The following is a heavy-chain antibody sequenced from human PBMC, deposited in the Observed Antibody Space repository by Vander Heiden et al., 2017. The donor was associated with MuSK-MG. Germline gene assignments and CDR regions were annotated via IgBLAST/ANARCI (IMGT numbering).Heavy chain of an antibody. J-gene: IGHJ5*02. CDR2: IWYDGSNK. CDR3: AGGYCSGGSCRRYNWFDP. CDR1: GVTFSSYG. D-gene: IGHD2-15*01. Sequence: QVQLVESGGGVVQPGRSLRLSCAASGVTFSSYGMHWVRQAPGKGLEWVAVIWYDGSNKYYADSVKGRVTISRDNSKNTLYLQMNSLRAEDTAVYYCAGGYCSGGSCRRYNWFDPWGQGTLVTVSS. V-gene: IGHV3-33*01.